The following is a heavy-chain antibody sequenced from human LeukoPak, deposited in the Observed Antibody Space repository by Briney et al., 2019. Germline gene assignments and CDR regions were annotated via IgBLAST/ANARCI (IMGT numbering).Heavy chain of an antibody. V-gene: IGHV1-69*06. D-gene: IGHD2-2*01. CDR1: GGTFSSYA. J-gene: IGHJ3*02. CDR3: ATALILGYCSSTSCKEVADAFDI. CDR2: IIPIFGTA. Sequence: SVKVSCKASGGTFSSYAISWVRQAPGQGLEWMGGIIPIFGTANYAQKFQGRVTITADKSTSTAYMELSSMRSEDTAVYYCATALILGYCSSTSCKEVADAFDIWGQGTMVTVSS.